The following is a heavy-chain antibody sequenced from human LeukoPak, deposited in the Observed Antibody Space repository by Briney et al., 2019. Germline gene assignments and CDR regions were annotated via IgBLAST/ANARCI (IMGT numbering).Heavy chain of an antibody. D-gene: IGHD6-19*01. V-gene: IGHV4-34*11. CDR2: IYYSGST. CDR3: AAFKQWLVILDY. CDR1: GXSFSGYY. Sequence: SETLSLTCAVYGXSFSGYYWSWIRQPPGKGLEWIAYIYYSGSTNYNPSLKSRVTISVDTSKTQFSLNLSSVTAADTAVYYCAAFKQWLVILDYWGQGTLVTVSS. J-gene: IGHJ4*02.